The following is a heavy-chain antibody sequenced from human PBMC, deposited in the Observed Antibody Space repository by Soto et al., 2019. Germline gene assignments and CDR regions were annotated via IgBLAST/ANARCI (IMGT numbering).Heavy chain of an antibody. CDR1: GFTFSSYG. CDR2: IWYDGSNK. D-gene: IGHD6-13*01. J-gene: IGHJ4*02. CDR3: ARADLGYSSSWSFDY. Sequence: GGSLRLSCAASGFTFSSYGMHWVRQAPGKGLEWVAVIWYDGSNKYYADSVKGRFTISRDNSKNTLYLQMNSLRAEDTAVYYCARADLGYSSSWSFDYWGRGTLVTVSS. V-gene: IGHV3-33*01.